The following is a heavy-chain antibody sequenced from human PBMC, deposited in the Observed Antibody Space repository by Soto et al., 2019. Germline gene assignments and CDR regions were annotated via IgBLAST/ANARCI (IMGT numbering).Heavy chain of an antibody. D-gene: IGHD6-6*01. CDR2: ISWNSGSI. CDR3: AKDKQDRYSSSKDYYYGMDV. V-gene: IGHV3-9*01. CDR1: GFTFDDYA. J-gene: IGHJ6*02. Sequence: EVQLLESGGGLVQPGRSLRLSCAASGFTFDDYAMHWVRQAPGKGLEWVSGISWNSGSIGYADSVKGRFTISRDNAKNSLYLQMNSLRAEDTALYYCAKDKQDRYSSSKDYYYGMDVWGQGTTVTVSS.